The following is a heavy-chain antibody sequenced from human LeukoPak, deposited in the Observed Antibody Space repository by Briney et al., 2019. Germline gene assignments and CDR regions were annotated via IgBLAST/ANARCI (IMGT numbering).Heavy chain of an antibody. V-gene: IGHV4-34*01. CDR1: GGSFSGYY. CDR2: INHSGST. CDR3: ASSGYCSGGSCYSGRWFDP. Sequence: SETLSLTCAVYGGSFSGYYWGWIRQPPGKGLEWIGEINHSGSTNYNPSLKSRVTISVDTSKNQFSLKLSSVTAADTAVYYCASSGYCSGGSCYSGRWFDPWGQGTLVTVSS. J-gene: IGHJ5*02. D-gene: IGHD2-15*01.